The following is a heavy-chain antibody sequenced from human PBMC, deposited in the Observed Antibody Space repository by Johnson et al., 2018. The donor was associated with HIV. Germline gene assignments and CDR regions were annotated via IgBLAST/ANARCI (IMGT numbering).Heavy chain of an antibody. D-gene: IGHD6-13*01. J-gene: IGHJ3*02. V-gene: IGHV3-30*19. Sequence: VQLVESGGGVVQPGRSLRLSCAASGFTFSSYGMHWVRQAPGKGLEWVAVISYDGSNKYYADSVTGRFTISRDNSKNTLYLQMNNLKTEDTAVYYCSRSIAASGRDAVDMWGQGTMVTVSS. CDR3: SRSIAASGRDAVDM. CDR1: GFTFSSYG. CDR2: ISYDGSNK.